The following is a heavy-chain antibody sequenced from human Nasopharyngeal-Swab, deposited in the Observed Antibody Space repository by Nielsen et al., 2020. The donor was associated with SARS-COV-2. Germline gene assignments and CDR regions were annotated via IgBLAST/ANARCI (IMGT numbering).Heavy chain of an antibody. CDR2: INAGNGNT. J-gene: IGHJ6*03. Sequence: WVRQAPGQRLEWMGWINAGNGNTKYSQKFQGRVTITRDTSASTAYMELSSLRSEDTAVYYCARDPGVNTIFGGADPYYYMDVWGKGTTVTVSS. CDR3: ARDPGVNTIFGGADPYYYMDV. D-gene: IGHD3-3*01. V-gene: IGHV1-3*01.